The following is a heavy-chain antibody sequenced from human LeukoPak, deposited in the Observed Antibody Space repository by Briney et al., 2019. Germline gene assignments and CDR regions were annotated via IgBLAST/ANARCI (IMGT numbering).Heavy chain of an antibody. V-gene: IGHV1-18*04. Sequence: ASVKVSCKASGYTFTGYYMHWVRQAPGQGLEWMGWISAYNGNTNYAQKLQGRVTMTTDTSTSTAYMELRSLRSDDTAVYYCARGWLGNWYFDLWGRGTLVTVSS. CDR2: ISAYNGNT. D-gene: IGHD6-19*01. CDR1: GYTFTGYY. CDR3: ARGWLGNWYFDL. J-gene: IGHJ2*01.